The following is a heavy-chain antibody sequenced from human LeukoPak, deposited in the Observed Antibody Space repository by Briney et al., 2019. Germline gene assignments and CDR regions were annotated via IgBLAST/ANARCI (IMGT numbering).Heavy chain of an antibody. CDR2: ISAYNGNT. CDR3: ARDRYYDEGSIFDY. D-gene: IGHD3-22*01. J-gene: IGHJ4*02. CDR1: GYTFTGQH. V-gene: IGHV1-18*01. Sequence: GASLKVSCKASGYTFTGQHLHWVRQAPGQGLEWMGWISAYNGNTNYAQKLQGRVTMTTDTSTSTAYMELRSLRSDDTAVYYCARDRYYDEGSIFDYWGQGTLVTVSS.